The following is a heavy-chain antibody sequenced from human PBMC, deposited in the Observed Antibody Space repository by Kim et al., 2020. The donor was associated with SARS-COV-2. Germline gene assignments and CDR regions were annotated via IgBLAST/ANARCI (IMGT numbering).Heavy chain of an antibody. J-gene: IGHJ3*02. CDR2: ISGSGGST. CDR1: GFTFSSYA. CDR3: AKDLFKITMVRDKGAFDI. D-gene: IGHD3-10*01. Sequence: GGSLRLSCAASGFTFSSYAMSWVRQAPGKGLEWVSAISGSGGSTYYADSVKGRFTISRDNSKNTLYLQMNSLRAEDTAVYYCAKDLFKITMVRDKGAFDIWGQGTMVTVSS. V-gene: IGHV3-23*01.